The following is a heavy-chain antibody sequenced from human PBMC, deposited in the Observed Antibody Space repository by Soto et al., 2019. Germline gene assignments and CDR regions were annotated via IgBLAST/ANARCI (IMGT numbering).Heavy chain of an antibody. CDR3: ARDRGSRWYEDWFDP. J-gene: IGHJ5*02. CDR1: GFTFRGYW. V-gene: IGHV3-7*03. Sequence: GGSLRLSCIASGFTFRGYWMSWVRQAPGKGLEWVANINQDGSEKNYVDSVKGRFTISRDNAKDSLSLQMNSLRADDTAVYYCARDRGSRWYEDWFDPWGQGTLVTVSS. D-gene: IGHD6-13*01. CDR2: INQDGSEK.